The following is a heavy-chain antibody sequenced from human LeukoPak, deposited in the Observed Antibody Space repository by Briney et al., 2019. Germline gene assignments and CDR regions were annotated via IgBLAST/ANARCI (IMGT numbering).Heavy chain of an antibody. CDR1: GYTFTSHG. V-gene: IGHV1-18*01. CDR3: ASAPRGTVIPYELAAGP. CDR2: ISVYNGNT. D-gene: IGHD1-1*01. Sequence: GASVKVSCKASGYTFTSHGITWVRRAPGQGLEWMGWISVYNGNTNYAQKVQARVTMTTDTSTSTAYMELRSLTSDDTAVYYCASAPRGTVIPYELAAGPWGQGTLVTVSS. J-gene: IGHJ5*02.